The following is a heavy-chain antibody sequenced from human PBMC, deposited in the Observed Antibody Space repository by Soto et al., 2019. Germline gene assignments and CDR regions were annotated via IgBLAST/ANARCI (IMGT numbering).Heavy chain of an antibody. CDR3: AKGLGFFED. Sequence: QIHLVQSGAEVKESGASVKVSCKASGYTFTSYPISWVRQAPGQGLEWMGWLSAYNGETIYAQNLQGRVSVTIDTNTDTAYMELRSLRSDDTAVYYCAKGLGFFEDWGQGTLVTVSS. CDR2: LSAYNGET. CDR1: GYTFTSYP. V-gene: IGHV1-18*01. D-gene: IGHD3-10*01. J-gene: IGHJ4*02.